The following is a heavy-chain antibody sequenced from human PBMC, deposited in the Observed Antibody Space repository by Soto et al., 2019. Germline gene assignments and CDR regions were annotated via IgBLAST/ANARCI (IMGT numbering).Heavy chain of an antibody. CDR1: GASVTDNY. J-gene: IGHJ5*02. Sequence: SETLSLTCDVSGASVTDNYWGWVRQTPGRGLEWIGYVYYTGITNYNPSLKRRVTMSLDTSKNRLSLQLDSVTAADTAVYYCAGPLDYYFGGVENCFDPGGKGPLVTFPS. CDR3: AGPLDYYFGGVENCFDP. D-gene: IGHD3-10*02. V-gene: IGHV4-59*02. CDR2: VYYTGIT.